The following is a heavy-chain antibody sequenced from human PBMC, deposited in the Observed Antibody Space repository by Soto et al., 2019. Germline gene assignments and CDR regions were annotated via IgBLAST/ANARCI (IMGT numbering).Heavy chain of an antibody. CDR1: GFTFSSYA. Sequence: PGGSLRLSCAASGFTFSSYAMSWVRQAPGKGLEWVSAITGSGDTTYYADSVKGRFTISRDNSKNTLYLQMSSLRAEDTAVYYCVKDTASSGWSRLDYWGQGTLVTVSS. V-gene: IGHV3-23*01. CDR2: ITGSGDTT. CDR3: VKDTASSGWSRLDY. D-gene: IGHD6-19*01. J-gene: IGHJ4*02.